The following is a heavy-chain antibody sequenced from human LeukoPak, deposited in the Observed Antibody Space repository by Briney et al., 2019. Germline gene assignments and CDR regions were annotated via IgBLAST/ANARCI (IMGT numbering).Heavy chain of an antibody. CDR2: IVASSGST. J-gene: IGHJ3*02. CDR1: GFSISNSA. D-gene: IGHD6-19*01. CDR3: AGDHGGWAFDI. Sequence: GGSLRLSCAASGFSISNSAMSWVRQAPGKGLEWVSLIVASSGSTFYADSVKGRFTISRDSSKNTLYLQMNSLRAEDTAVYYCAGDHGGWAFDIWGQGTMVTVSS. V-gene: IGHV3-23*01.